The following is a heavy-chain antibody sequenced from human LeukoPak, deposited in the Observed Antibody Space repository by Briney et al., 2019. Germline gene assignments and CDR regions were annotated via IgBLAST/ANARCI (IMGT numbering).Heavy chain of an antibody. D-gene: IGHD6-19*01. CDR3: ARKVAVAGMGVSYFDY. CDR2: IRYDGSNK. CDR1: GFTFSSYG. V-gene: IGHV3-30*02. J-gene: IGHJ4*02. Sequence: GGSLRLSCAASGFTFSSYGMHWVRQAPGKGLEWVAFIRYDGSNKYYADSVKGRFTISRDNSKNTLYLQMNSLRAEDTAVYYCARKVAVAGMGVSYFDYWGQGTLVTVSS.